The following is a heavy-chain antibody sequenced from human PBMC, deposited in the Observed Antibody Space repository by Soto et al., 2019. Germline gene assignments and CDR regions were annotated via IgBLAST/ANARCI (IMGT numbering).Heavy chain of an antibody. CDR3: ARDGGRGDSPLDV. D-gene: IGHD3-16*01. V-gene: IGHV3-33*01. J-gene: IGHJ6*02. CDR2: IWYDGSNK. Sequence: LRLSCAASGFTFSSYGMHWVRQAPGKGLEWVAVIWYDGSNKYYADSVKGRFTISRDNSKNTLYLQMNSLRAEDTAVYYCARDGGRGDSPLDVWGQGTTVTVSS. CDR1: GFTFSSYG.